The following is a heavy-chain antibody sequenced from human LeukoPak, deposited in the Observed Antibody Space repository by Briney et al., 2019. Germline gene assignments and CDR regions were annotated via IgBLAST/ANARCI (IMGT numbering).Heavy chain of an antibody. D-gene: IGHD1/OR15-1a*01. CDR1: GFTFSSYW. V-gene: IGHV3-7*01. CDR2: IKQDGSEK. Sequence: GGSLRLSCAASGFTFSSYWMSWVRQAPGKGLEWVANIKQDGSEKYYVDSVKGRFTISRDNAKNTLYLQMSSLRTEDTALYYCAKTRNNNYSYDAFDIWGQGTMVTVSS. J-gene: IGHJ3*02. CDR3: AKTRNNNYSYDAFDI.